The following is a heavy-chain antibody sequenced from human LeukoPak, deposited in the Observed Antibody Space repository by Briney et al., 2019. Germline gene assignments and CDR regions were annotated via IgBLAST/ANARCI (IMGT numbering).Heavy chain of an antibody. CDR2: VSGSGGST. J-gene: IGHJ6*02. CDR1: GFTFSNYA. D-gene: IGHD3-10*01. Sequence: GGSLRLSCAASGFTFSNYAMSWVRPAPGKGLHWVSAVSGSGGSTYYADSVKGRFTISRDNSKNTLYLQMNSLRAEDTAVYYCAKEQAGSHYYYYGMDVWGQGTTVTVSS. V-gene: IGHV3-23*01. CDR3: AKEQAGSHYYYYGMDV.